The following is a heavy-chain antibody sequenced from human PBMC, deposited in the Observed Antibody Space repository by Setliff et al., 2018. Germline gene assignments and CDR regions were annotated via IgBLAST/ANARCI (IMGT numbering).Heavy chain of an antibody. D-gene: IGHD2-2*01. CDR2: IYPGDSIT. CDR3: ARHLVVVPATTYGMDV. CDR1: GYSFSTCW. Sequence: GESLKISCKGSGYSFSTCWIGWVRQMPGKGLEWMGIIYPGDSITRYSPSFQGQVTISVDKSINTAYLQWSSLRASDTAMYYCARHLVVVPATTYGMDVWGQGTTVTVSS. J-gene: IGHJ6*02. V-gene: IGHV5-51*01.